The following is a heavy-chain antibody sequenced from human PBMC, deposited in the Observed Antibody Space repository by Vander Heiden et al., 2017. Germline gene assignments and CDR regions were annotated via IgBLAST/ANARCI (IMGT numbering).Heavy chain of an antibody. J-gene: IGHJ6*02. CDR1: GYSFTSYW. V-gene: IGHV5-51*01. D-gene: IGHD7-27*01. Sequence: EVQLVQSGAEVKKPGESLKISCKGSGYSFTSYWIGWVRQMPGKGREWMVIIYPGDSDTRYSPSSQGEVTISADKSISTAYLQWSSLKDSDTAMYYCARLPGDRGGYYYYGMDVWGQGTTVTVS. CDR3: ARLPGDRGGYYYYGMDV. CDR2: IYPGDSDT.